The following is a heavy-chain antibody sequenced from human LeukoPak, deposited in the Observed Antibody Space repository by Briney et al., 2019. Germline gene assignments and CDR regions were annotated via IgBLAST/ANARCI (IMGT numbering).Heavy chain of an antibody. Sequence: GGSLRLSCAASGFTFSSYWMSWVRQAPGKGLEWVASIKQDGSEKYYVDSVKGRFTISRDNAKNSLYLQMNSLRAEDTAVYYCARAAGSGSYYNAYHYYYYYYMDVWGKGTTVTVSS. J-gene: IGHJ6*03. CDR3: ARAAGSGSYYNAYHYYYYYYMDV. V-gene: IGHV3-7*01. D-gene: IGHD3-10*01. CDR2: IKQDGSEK. CDR1: GFTFSSYW.